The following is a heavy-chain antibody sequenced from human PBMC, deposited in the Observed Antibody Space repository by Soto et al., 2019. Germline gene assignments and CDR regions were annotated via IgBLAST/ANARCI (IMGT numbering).Heavy chain of an antibody. Sequence: ASVKVSCKASGGTFSSYAISWVRQAPGQGLEWMGGIIPIFGTANYAQKFQGRVTITADESTSTAYMELSSLRSEDTAVYYCASLSEPDYYYYYMDVWGKGTTVNVSS. CDR1: GGTFSSYA. CDR2: IIPIFGTA. J-gene: IGHJ6*03. CDR3: ASLSEPDYYYYYMDV. V-gene: IGHV1-69*13.